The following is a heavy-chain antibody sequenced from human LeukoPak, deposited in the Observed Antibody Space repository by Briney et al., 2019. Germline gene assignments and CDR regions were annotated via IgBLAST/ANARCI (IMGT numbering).Heavy chain of an antibody. V-gene: IGHV3-21*01. Sequence: GGSLRLSCAASGFTFSSYSMNWVRQAPGKGLEWVSSISSSSSYINYADSVKGRFTISRDNAKNSLYLQMNSLRAEDTAVYYCARGSPTPIFDYWGQGTLVTVSS. CDR3: ARGSPTPIFDY. J-gene: IGHJ4*02. CDR1: GFTFSSYS. CDR2: ISSSSSYI.